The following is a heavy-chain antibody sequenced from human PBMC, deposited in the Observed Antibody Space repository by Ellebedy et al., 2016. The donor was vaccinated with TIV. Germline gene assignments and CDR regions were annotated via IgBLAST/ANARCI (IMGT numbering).Heavy chain of an antibody. Sequence: GESLKISCAASGFTFSDHYMDWVRQAPGKGLEWVSVIYSGGSTYYADSVKGRFTISRDNSKNTLYLQMNSLRAEDTAVYYCARVESSENYYDSSGYYYFDYWGQGTLVTVSS. J-gene: IGHJ4*02. CDR3: ARVESSENYYDSSGYYYFDY. D-gene: IGHD3-22*01. CDR1: GFTFSDHY. CDR2: IYSGGST. V-gene: IGHV3-66*01.